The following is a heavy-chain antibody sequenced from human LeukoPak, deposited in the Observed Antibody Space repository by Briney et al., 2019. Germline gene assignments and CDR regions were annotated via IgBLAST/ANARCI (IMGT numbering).Heavy chain of an antibody. V-gene: IGHV3-23*01. D-gene: IGHD3-22*01. CDR1: GFTFSSYA. CDR3: AKDLGYYDSSGYYRS. Sequence: GGSLRLSCAASGFTFSSYAMSWGRQAPGKRLEWVSAISGSGGSTYYADSVKGRFTISRDNSKNTLYLQMNSLRAEDTAVYYCAKDLGYYDSSGYYRSWGQGTLVTVSS. J-gene: IGHJ4*02. CDR2: ISGSGGST.